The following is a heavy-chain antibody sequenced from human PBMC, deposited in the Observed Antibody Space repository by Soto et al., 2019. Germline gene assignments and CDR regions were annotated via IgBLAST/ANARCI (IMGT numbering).Heavy chain of an antibody. CDR3: ARDLGYALPDY. J-gene: IGHJ4*02. Sequence: ASVKVSCKASGYTFTSYAMHWVRQAPGQSLEWMGWINAGNGNTKYSQKFQGRVTITRDTSASTAYMELSSLRSEDTAVYYCARDLGYALPDYWGQGTLVTVSS. CDR1: GYTFTSYA. CDR2: INAGNGNT. D-gene: IGHD2-15*01. V-gene: IGHV1-3*01.